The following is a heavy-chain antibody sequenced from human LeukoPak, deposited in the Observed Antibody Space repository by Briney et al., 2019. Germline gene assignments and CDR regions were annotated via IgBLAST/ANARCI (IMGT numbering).Heavy chain of an antibody. CDR3: AKDAAPVVIPRFYYFVY. J-gene: IGHJ4*02. CDR2: ISDSGGNT. D-gene: IGHD4-23*01. V-gene: IGHV3-23*01. CDR1: GFTFSSYA. Sequence: GGSLRLSCAASGFTFSSYAMTWVRQAPGKGLEWVSRISDSGGNTYYADSVKGRFTISRDTSKSTLYLQMNSLRVADTAAYYYAKDAAPVVIPRFYYFVYWGQGTRVTVSS.